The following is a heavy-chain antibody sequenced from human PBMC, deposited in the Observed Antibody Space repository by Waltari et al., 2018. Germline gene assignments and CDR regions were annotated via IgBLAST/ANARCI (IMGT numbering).Heavy chain of an antibody. D-gene: IGHD6-13*01. CDR1: GFTFSSYG. Sequence: QVQLVESGGGVVQPGRSLRLSCAASGFTFSSYGMHWVRQATGKVLDWVAVNWYEGRNRDYADTVKGRFTISRDNSKNTLYLQMNSLRAEDTAVYYCAKDSPRYSSSWGIDYWGQGTLVTVSS. CDR3: AKDSPRYSSSWGIDY. V-gene: IGHV3-30*18. CDR2: NWYEGRNR. J-gene: IGHJ4*02.